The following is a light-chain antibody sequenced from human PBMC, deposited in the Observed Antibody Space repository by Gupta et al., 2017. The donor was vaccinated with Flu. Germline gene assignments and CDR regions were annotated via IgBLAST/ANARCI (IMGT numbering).Light chain of an antibody. Sequence: EIVMTQAPDTLSLSPGEGVTLSCRASQSVSHNLAWYQQRPGQAPRLVLYGASMRATDIADRFSGGGSGTEFSLTISSLQSEDFATYYCQQYHERPWTFGQGTRVEI. CDR2: GAS. V-gene: IGKV3-15*01. CDR1: QSVSHN. CDR3: QQYHERPWT. J-gene: IGKJ1*01.